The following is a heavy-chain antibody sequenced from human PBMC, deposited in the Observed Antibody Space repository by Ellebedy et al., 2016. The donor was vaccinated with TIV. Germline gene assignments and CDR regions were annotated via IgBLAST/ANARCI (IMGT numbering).Heavy chain of an antibody. CDR3: VAGSGWLPDY. CDR1: GFIFSTYW. CDR2: ISKDGTEK. J-gene: IGHJ4*02. Sequence: GESLKISXAASGFIFSTYWMNWVRQAPGKGLEWVAIISKDGTEKLYVASVKDRFTISRDNAKNSLYLQMNSLRAEDTAVYYCVAGSGWLPDYWGQGTLVTVS. V-gene: IGHV3-7*01. D-gene: IGHD3-10*01.